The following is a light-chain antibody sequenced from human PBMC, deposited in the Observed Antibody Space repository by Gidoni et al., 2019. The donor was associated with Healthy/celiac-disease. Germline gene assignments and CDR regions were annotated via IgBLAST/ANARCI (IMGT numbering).Light chain of an antibody. CDR1: QGISSY. V-gene: IGKV1-9*01. J-gene: IGKJ2*01. CDR2: AAS. CDR3: QQLNSNGNT. Sequence: DIQLTQSPSFLSASVGDRVTITCRASQGISSYLAWYQQKPGKAPKLLIYAASTLQSGVPSRFSGSGAGTEFTRTISSLQPEDFATDYCQQLNSNGNTFGQGTKLRSN.